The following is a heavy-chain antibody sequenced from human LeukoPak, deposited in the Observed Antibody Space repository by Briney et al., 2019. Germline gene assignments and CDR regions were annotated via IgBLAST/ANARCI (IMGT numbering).Heavy chain of an antibody. CDR2: INPSGGST. CDR1: GYTFTSYY. CDR3: ARDLGITGTTGWFDP. J-gene: IGHJ5*02. D-gene: IGHD1-7*01. Sequence: EASVKVSCKASGYTFTSYYMHWVRPAPGQGLEWMGIINPSGGSTSYAQKFQGRVTMTRDTSTSTVYMELSSLRSEDTAVYYCARDLGITGTTGWFDPWGQGTLVTVSS. V-gene: IGHV1-46*01.